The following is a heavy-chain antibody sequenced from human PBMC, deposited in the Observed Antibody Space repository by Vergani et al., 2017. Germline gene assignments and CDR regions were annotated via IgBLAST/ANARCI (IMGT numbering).Heavy chain of an antibody. Sequence: QVQLVESGGGVVQPGRSLRLSCAASGFTFSSYGMHWVRQAPGKGLEWVAVIWYDGSNKYYADSVKGRFTISRDNSKNTLYLQMNSLRAEDTAVYYCAGDSGGSWGDVDYWGQGTLVTVSS. V-gene: IGHV3-33*01. CDR3: AGDSGGSWGDVDY. D-gene: IGHD2-15*01. J-gene: IGHJ4*02. CDR2: IWYDGSNK. CDR1: GFTFSSYG.